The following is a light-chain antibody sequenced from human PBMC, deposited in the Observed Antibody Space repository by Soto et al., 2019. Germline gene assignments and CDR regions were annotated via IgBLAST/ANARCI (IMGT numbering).Light chain of an antibody. CDR3: SSYAGSNNFV. J-gene: IGLJ1*01. Sequence: QSVLTRPPSASGFPGQSVTISCTGTSSDVGYYDYVSWYQQHPGKAPKLVIYEVTKRPSGVPDRFSASKSGNTASLTVSGLRAEDEADYYCSSYAGSNNFVFGSGTKLTVL. V-gene: IGLV2-8*01. CDR1: SSDVGYYDY. CDR2: EVT.